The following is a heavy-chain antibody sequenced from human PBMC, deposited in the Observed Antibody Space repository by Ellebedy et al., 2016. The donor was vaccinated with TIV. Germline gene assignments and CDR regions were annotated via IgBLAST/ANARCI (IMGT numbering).Heavy chain of an antibody. Sequence: GESLKISXKASGYSFSTYWIGWVRQMPGKGLEWMGIIYPGDSDTRYRPSFQGQVTISADKPISTAYLQWSSLKASDTAMNNCARQRKSSWGYNDDDAFDIWGQGTMVTVSP. CDR3: ARQRKSSWGYNDDDAFDI. CDR2: IYPGDSDT. D-gene: IGHD5-24*01. J-gene: IGHJ3*02. V-gene: IGHV5-51*01. CDR1: GYSFSTYW.